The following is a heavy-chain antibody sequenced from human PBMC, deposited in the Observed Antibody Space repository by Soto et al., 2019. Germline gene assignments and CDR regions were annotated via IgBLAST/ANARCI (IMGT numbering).Heavy chain of an antibody. CDR2: IYYSGST. CDR1: GGSVSSGSYY. V-gene: IGHV4-61*03. Sequence: ASETLSLTCAVSGGSVSSGSYYWSWLRQPPGKGLEWIGYIYYSGSTNYTPSLKSRFTISVDPSTNSFSPKVSSVIAADKAVFYSSRVDYDSRKAKRWFDPSVQGSLLNVAS. J-gene: IGHJ5*02. D-gene: IGHD3-22*01. CDR3: SRVDYDSRKAKRWFDP.